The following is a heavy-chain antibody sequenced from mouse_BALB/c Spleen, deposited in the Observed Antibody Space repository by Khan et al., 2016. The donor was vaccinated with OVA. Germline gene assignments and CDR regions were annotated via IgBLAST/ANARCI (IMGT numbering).Heavy chain of an antibody. J-gene: IGHJ4*01. CDR2: INTQTGEP. Sequence: QIQLVQSGPELKKPGETVKISCKASGYTFTNYGMNWVKQGPRKGLKWMGWINTQTGEPTYNDDFKGRFAFSLETSSSTVSLQINNLKNEDTAIYFCARVGYSGTMDYWGQGTSVTVSS. D-gene: IGHD2-14*01. CDR3: ARVGYSGTMDY. V-gene: IGHV9-3-1*01. CDR1: GYTFTNYG.